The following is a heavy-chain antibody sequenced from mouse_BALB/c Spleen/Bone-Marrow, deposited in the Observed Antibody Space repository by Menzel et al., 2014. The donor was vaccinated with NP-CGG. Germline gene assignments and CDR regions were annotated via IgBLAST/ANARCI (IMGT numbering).Heavy chain of an antibody. V-gene: IGHV1-53*01. CDR2: INPSNGGT. J-gene: IGHJ4*01. Sequence: QVQLKQSGAELVKPGTSVRLSCKASGYTFTTYYIYWVKQRAGQGLEWIGEINPSNGGTNFNEKYKSKATLTVDKSSSTSYMQLSSLTSEDSAVYYCTRDGHNYYAMDYWGQGTSVTVSS. CDR3: TRDGHNYYAMDY. CDR1: GYTFTTYY. D-gene: IGHD2-3*01.